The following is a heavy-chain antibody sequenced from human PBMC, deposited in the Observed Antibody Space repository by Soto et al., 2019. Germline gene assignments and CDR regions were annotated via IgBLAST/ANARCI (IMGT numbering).Heavy chain of an antibody. J-gene: IGHJ4*02. CDR3: ARGGSYGRPGDY. CDR1: GGSINSGGYY. D-gene: IGHD3-16*01. Sequence: QVQLQESGPGLVKPSETLSLTCTVSGGSINSGGYYWNWIRQHPEKGLEWIGYLYYSGSTYYNPSLQSRVTISVDTSKNQFSLKLTSVTAADTAVYFCARGGSYGRPGDYWGQGTLFTVSS. V-gene: IGHV4-31*03. CDR2: LYYSGST.